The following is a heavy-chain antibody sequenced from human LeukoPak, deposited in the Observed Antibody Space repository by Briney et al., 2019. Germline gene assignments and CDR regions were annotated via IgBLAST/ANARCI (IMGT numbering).Heavy chain of an antibody. Sequence: ASVKVSCKASGYTFTAYYMHWVRQAPGQGLEWMGWINPNSGGTRYAQKFQGRVTLTRDTSISTAYMELSRLRSDDTAVYYCARDHMGDYWGKGTLVTVSS. V-gene: IGHV1-2*02. CDR1: GYTFTAYY. CDR3: ARDHMGDY. J-gene: IGHJ4*02. CDR2: INPNSGGT. D-gene: IGHD1-26*01.